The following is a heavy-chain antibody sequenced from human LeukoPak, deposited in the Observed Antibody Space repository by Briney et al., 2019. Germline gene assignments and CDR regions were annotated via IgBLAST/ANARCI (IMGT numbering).Heavy chain of an antibody. V-gene: IGHV3-23*01. CDR3: AKSGYSIVWYREIDY. J-gene: IGHJ4*02. CDR1: GFTLTSYA. D-gene: IGHD6-19*01. CDR2: ISGSGGST. Sequence: PGGSLRLSCAASGFTLTSYAMSWVRQAPGKGLEWVSAISGSGGSTYYADSVKGRFTISRDNSKNTLYLQMNSLRAEDTAVYYCAKSGYSIVWYREIDYWGQGTLVTVSS.